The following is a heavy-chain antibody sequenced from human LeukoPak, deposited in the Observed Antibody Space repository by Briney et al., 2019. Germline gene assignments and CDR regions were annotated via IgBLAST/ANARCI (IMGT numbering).Heavy chain of an antibody. J-gene: IGHJ5*02. Sequence: GGSLRLSCAASGFTFSSFDMNWVRQAPGKGLEWVSSIYTSTRYIYYRDSVKGRFTISRDDAKNSLYLQMNSLRVEDTAVYYCARADCSGSTCYLRRSWFDPWGQGTLVTVSS. CDR3: ARADCSGSTCYLRRSWFDP. CDR2: IYTSTRYI. V-gene: IGHV3-21*01. CDR1: GFTFSSFD. D-gene: IGHD2-2*01.